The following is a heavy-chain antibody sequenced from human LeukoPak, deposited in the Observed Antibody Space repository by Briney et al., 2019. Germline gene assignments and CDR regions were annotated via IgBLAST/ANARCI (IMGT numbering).Heavy chain of an antibody. D-gene: IGHD2-2*01. V-gene: IGHV4-59*01. CDR2: IFNSGST. J-gene: IGHJ4*02. CDR3: ALGDCSSTSCYVFDY. Sequence: PSETLSLTCTVSGGYISSYYWSWIRQPPGKGLEWIGYIFNSGSTNYNPSLKSRVTISVATSKNQFSLKLSSVTAADTAVYFCALGDCSSTSCYVFDYWGQGTLVTVSS. CDR1: GGYISSYY.